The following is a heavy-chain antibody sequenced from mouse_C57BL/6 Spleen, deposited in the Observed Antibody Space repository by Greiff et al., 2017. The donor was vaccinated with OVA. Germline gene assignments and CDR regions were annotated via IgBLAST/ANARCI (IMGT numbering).Heavy chain of an antibody. D-gene: IGHD4-1*01. J-gene: IGHJ2*01. Sequence: EVQLVESEGGLVQPGSSMKLSCTASGFTFSDYYMAWVRQVPEKGLEWVATINYDGSSTYYLDSLKSRFIISRDNAKNILYLQMSSLKSEDTATYYCARVLTGYFDYWGQGTTLTVSS. CDR1: GFTFSDYY. CDR2: INYDGSST. V-gene: IGHV5-16*01. CDR3: ARVLTGYFDY.